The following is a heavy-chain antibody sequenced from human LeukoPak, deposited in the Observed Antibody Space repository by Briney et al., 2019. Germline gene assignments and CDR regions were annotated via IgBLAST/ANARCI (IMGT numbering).Heavy chain of an antibody. V-gene: IGHV3-23*01. Sequence: GGSLRLSCAASGFTFSSYAMSWVRQAPGKGLEWVSAISGSGGSTYYADSVKGRFTISRDNSKNTLYLQMNSLRAEDTAVYYCAKRYCGGDCYSALDYYYGMDVWGQGTTVTVSS. CDR2: ISGSGGST. D-gene: IGHD2-21*02. CDR3: AKRYCGGDCYSALDYYYGMDV. J-gene: IGHJ6*02. CDR1: GFTFSSYA.